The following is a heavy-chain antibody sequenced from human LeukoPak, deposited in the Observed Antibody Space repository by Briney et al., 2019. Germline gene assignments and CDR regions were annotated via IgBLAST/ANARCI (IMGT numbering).Heavy chain of an antibody. CDR2: ISGSGSTI. CDR3: ATDFLSCSGGSCQNWFDP. V-gene: IGHV3-23*01. Sequence: GGSLRLSCAASGFTFSSYAMSWVRQAPGKGLEWVSAISGSGSTIYYADSVKGRFTISRDNAKNSLYLQMNSLRAEDTAVYYCATDFLSCSGGSCQNWFDPWGQGTLVTVSS. CDR1: GFTFSSYA. D-gene: IGHD2-15*01. J-gene: IGHJ5*02.